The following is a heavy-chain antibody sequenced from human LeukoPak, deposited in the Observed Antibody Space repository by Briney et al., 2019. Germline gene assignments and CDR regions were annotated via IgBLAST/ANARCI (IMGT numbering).Heavy chain of an antibody. V-gene: IGHV3-9*01. J-gene: IGHJ1*01. CDR3: ARAYKDRSLAGKKEFFQH. CDR2: ISWNSGTI. Sequence: GGSLRLSCAASGFTFDNYAMNWVRQVPGKGLEWISLISWNSGTIGYADSVKGRFTISRDNANNFLYLQMNSLRAENTALYYCARAYKDRSLAGKKEFFQHWGQGTLVTVSS. D-gene: IGHD6-19*01. CDR1: GFTFDNYA.